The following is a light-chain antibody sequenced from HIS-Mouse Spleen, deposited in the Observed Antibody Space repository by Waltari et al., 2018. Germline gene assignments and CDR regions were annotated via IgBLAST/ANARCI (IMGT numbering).Light chain of an antibody. J-gene: IGLJ3*02. CDR1: SSDVGGYNY. V-gene: IGLV2-11*01. CDR2: DVS. Sequence: QSALTQPRSVSGSPGQSVTISCTGTSSDVGGYNYVSWYQQPPGKAPKLMIYDVSKRASGVPNRVSGSKAGDTAALTISALQAEDEANYYCCSYAGSYTLVFGGGTKLTVL. CDR3: CSYAGSYTLV.